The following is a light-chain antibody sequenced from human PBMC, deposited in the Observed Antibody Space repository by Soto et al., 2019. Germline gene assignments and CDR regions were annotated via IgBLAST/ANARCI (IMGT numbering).Light chain of an antibody. CDR2: EVR. CDR1: MRDVGAYNL. CDR3: SAYTARSTLV. V-gene: IGLV2-14*01. Sequence: QSALTQPASVSGSAGQSITISCYGTMRDVGAYNLVSWYQQHPGTAPKLIIYEVRNRPSGISSRFSGSRSGNTASLTISGLQPEDEGDYYFSAYTARSTLVFGGGTKLTVL. J-gene: IGLJ3*02.